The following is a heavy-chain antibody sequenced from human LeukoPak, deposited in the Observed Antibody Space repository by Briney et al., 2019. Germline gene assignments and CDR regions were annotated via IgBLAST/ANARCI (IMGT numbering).Heavy chain of an antibody. CDR2: IRPSDGST. Sequence: GASVTVSCKASGYTFTTFYVHWVRQAPGQGLEWMGMIRPSDGSTRYAEKFQGRVTMTRDTSTSTVYMEVSRLRSEDTAVYYCASTGPTVQYFDYWGQGALVTVSS. CDR3: ASTGPTVQYFDY. V-gene: IGHV1-46*01. CDR1: GYTFTTFY. D-gene: IGHD4-11*01. J-gene: IGHJ4*02.